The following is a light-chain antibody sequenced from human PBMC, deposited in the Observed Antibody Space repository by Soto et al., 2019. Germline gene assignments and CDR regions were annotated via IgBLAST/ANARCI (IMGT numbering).Light chain of an antibody. CDR2: AAS. CDR1: QRVSSN. CDR3: QQYGNWPPTFT. J-gene: IGKJ2*01. V-gene: IGKV3-15*01. Sequence: EIVMTQSPATLSVSPGERVTLSCRASQRVSSNLAWYQQKPGQAPRLLIYAASTRATGIPARFSGSGSGTGFPLRVTSLQSEEFAVYFCQQYGNWPPTFTFGQGTKLEIK.